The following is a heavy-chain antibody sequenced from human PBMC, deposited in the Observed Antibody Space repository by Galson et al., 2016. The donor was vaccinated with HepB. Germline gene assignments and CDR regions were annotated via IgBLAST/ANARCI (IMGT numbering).Heavy chain of an antibody. CDR2: LSGSGDVT. D-gene: IGHD3-16*02. CDR3: ARSGVWGTHRSPDY. V-gene: IGHV3-23*01. Sequence: SLRLSCAASGFPFSPYAMSWVRQPPGKGLEWVSTLSGSGDVTHHADSVEGRFTISRDNSKNTLYPQMNSLRVEDTALYYSARSGVWGTHRSPDYWGQGTLVTVSS. J-gene: IGHJ4*02. CDR1: GFPFSPYA.